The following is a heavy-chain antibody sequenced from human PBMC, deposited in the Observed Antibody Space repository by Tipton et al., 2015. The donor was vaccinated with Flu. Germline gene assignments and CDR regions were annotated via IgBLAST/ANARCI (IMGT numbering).Heavy chain of an antibody. CDR3: ARDSTVATDYYYYYGMDV. D-gene: IGHD4-23*01. CDR2: INPNSGGT. V-gene: IGHV1-2*04. J-gene: IGHJ6*02. CDR1: GYTFTGYY. Sequence: VQLVQSGAEVKKPGASVKVSCKASGYTFTGYYMHWVRQAPGQGLEWMGWINPNSGGTNYAQKFQGWVTMTRDTSISTAYMELSRLRSDDTAVYYCARDSTVATDYYYYYGMDVWGQGTTVTVSS.